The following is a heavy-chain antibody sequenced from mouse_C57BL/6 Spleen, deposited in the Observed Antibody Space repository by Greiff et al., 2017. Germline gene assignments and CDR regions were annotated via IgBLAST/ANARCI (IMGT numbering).Heavy chain of an antibody. D-gene: IGHD1-1*01. CDR2: FHPYNDDT. J-gene: IGHJ1*03. V-gene: IGHV1-47*01. CDR3: ALNYYGSSDWYFDV. CDR1: GYTFTTYP. Sequence: QVQLQQSGAELVKPGASVKMSCKASGYTFTTYPIEWMKQNHGKSLEWIGNFHPYNDDTKYNEKFKGKATLTVEKSSSTVYLELSRLTSDDSAVYYCALNYYGSSDWYFDVWGTGTTVTVSS.